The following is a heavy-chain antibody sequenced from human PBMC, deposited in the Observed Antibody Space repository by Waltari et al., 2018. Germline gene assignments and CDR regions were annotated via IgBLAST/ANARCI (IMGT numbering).Heavy chain of an antibody. CDR2: INTNTGHP. J-gene: IGHJ6*02. CDR1: GYTFSSYA. Sequence: QEQLVQSGSELKKPGASVKISCKASGYTFSSYAKNWVRQAPGQGLEWMGWINTNTGHPTYAQGFTGRFVLSLDTSVSTANLQISSLEAEDTGMYYCARGGLTDWDIPNYFYYYGLDVWGQGTTVIVSS. CDR3: ARGGLTDWDIPNYFYYYGLDV. D-gene: IGHD3-9*01. V-gene: IGHV7-4-1*02.